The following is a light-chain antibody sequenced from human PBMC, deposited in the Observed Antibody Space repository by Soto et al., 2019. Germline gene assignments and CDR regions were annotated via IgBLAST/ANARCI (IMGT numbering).Light chain of an antibody. CDR3: QQYDNSVWT. Sequence: IVFTHSPGTLSSSPGERATLSCRASQSVSTSNLAWYQQRPGQAPRLLIYGASRRATGIPDRFSGSGSGTDFTLTISRLEPEDLAVYYCQQYDNSVWTFGQGTKVDI. V-gene: IGKV3-20*01. J-gene: IGKJ1*01. CDR1: QSVSTSN. CDR2: GAS.